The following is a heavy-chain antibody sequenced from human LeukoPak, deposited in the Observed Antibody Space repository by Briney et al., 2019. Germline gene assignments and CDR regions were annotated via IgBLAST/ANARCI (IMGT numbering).Heavy chain of an antibody. D-gene: IGHD4-17*01. J-gene: IGHJ4*02. CDR2: ISGSGGST. V-gene: IGHV3-23*01. Sequence: PGGSLRLSCAASGFTFSSYGMSWVRQAPGKGLERVSAISGSGGSTYYADSVKGRFIISRDNSKNTLYLQMNSLRAEDTAVYYCAKDVGGDYVDYWGQGTLVTVSS. CDR1: GFTFSSYG. CDR3: AKDVGGDYVDY.